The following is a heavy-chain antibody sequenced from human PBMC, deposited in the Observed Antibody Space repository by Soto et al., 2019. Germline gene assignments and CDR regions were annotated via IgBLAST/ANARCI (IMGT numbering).Heavy chain of an antibody. CDR2: ISGSGGST. CDR3: AKDWFGELSTSPLNWFDP. D-gene: IGHD3-10*01. V-gene: IGHV3-23*01. J-gene: IGHJ5*02. CDR1: GFTFSSYA. Sequence: GGSLRLSCAASGFTFSSYAMSWVRQAPGKGLEWVSAISGSGGSTYYADSVKGRFTISRDNSKNTLYLQMNSLRAEDTAVDYCAKDWFGELSTSPLNWFDPWGQGTLVTVSS.